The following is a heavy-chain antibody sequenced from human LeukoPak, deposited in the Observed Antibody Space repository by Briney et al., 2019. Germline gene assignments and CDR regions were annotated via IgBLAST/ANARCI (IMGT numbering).Heavy chain of an antibody. D-gene: IGHD6-6*01. CDR3: AKAFPPLEYSSSSPTWAYYYMDV. CDR1: GFTFSTYA. Sequence: GGSLRLSCAASGFTFSTYAMSWVRQAPGKGLEWVSAIDDSTTRTFYADSVKGRFTISRDNSKNTLYLQMNSLRAEDTAVYYCAKAFPPLEYSSSSPTWAYYYMDVWGKGTTVTVSS. J-gene: IGHJ6*03. V-gene: IGHV3-23*01. CDR2: IDDSTTRT.